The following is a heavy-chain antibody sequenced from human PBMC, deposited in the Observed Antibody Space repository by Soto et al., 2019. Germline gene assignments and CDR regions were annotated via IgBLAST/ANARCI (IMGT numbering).Heavy chain of an antibody. CDR1: GESFIGYY. D-gene: IGHD2-2*01. V-gene: IGHV4-34*01. Sequence: PSETLSLTCAVSGESFIGYYWTWIRQPPGKGLEWIGEINHSGSTNYDPSLKSRVTISVVTSKNQFSLKLSSVTAADTAVYYCARIRVSYGTSYFDYWGQGTLVTVSS. CDR2: INHSGST. CDR3: ARIRVSYGTSYFDY. J-gene: IGHJ4*02.